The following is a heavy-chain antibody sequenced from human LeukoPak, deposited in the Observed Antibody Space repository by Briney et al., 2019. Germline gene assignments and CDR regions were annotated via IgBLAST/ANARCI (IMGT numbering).Heavy chain of an antibody. CDR3: ARDRDNVAGTRGYFDY. CDR1: GFTFRDYY. J-gene: IGHJ4*02. Sequence: GGSLRLSCAASGFTFRDYYMSWIRQAPGKGLECVSYISSSDSTIHYADSVKGRFTISRDNAKNSLYLQMNSLRAEDTALYYCARDRDNVAGTRGYFDYWGQGTLVTVSS. V-gene: IGHV3-11*04. D-gene: IGHD6-19*01. CDR2: ISSSDSTI.